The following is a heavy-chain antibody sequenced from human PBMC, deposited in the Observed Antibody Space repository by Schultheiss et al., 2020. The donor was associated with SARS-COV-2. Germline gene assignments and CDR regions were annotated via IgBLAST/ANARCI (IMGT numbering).Heavy chain of an antibody. CDR2: IIPIFGTA. CDR3: ARGPSHILPDYYDSSGYYFRIDY. V-gene: IGHV1-69*01. Sequence: SCKASGGTFSSYAISWVRQAPGQGLEWMGGIIPIFGTANYAQKFQGRVTITADESTSTAYMELSSLRSEDTAVYYCARGPSHILPDYYDSSGYYFRIDYWGQGTLVTVSS. D-gene: IGHD3-22*01. CDR1: GGTFSSYA. J-gene: IGHJ4*02.